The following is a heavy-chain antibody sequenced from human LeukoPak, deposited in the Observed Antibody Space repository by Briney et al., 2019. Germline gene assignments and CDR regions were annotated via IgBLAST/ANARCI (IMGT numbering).Heavy chain of an antibody. CDR2: ISGSGGST. CDR1: GFTFHDYG. Sequence: PGGSLRLSCAASGFTFHDYGMSWVRQAPGKGLEWVSAISGSGGSTYYADSVKGRFTISRDNSKNTLYLQMNSLRAEDTAVYYCAEVAPKHNDFDYWGQGTLVTVSS. D-gene: IGHD2-21*01. V-gene: IGHV3-23*01. J-gene: IGHJ4*02. CDR3: AEVAPKHNDFDY.